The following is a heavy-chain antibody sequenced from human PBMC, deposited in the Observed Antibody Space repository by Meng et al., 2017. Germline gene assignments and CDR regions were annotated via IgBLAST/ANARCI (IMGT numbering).Heavy chain of an antibody. D-gene: IGHD3-16*01. J-gene: IGHJ4*02. CDR1: GFTFSSYA. V-gene: IGHV3-23*04. Sequence: EVQLVESGGGLVQPGGSLRLSCAGSGFTFSSYAMSWVRQAPGKGLEWVSAISGSGGSTYYADSVKGRFTISRDNSKNTLYLQMNSLRAEDTAVYYCARDRSMGGASDDYWGQGTLVTVSS. CDR2: ISGSGGST. CDR3: ARDRSMGGASDDY.